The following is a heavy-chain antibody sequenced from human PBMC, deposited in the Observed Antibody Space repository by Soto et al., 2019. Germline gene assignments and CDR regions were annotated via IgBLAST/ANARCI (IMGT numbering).Heavy chain of an antibody. CDR3: ARGGYSYGYFVY. CDR1: GYTFNTYF. V-gene: IGHV1-69*13. CDR2: IIPIFGTA. D-gene: IGHD5-18*01. Sequence: GASVKVSCKASGYTFNTYFIHWVRQAPGQGLEWMGGIIPIFGTANYAQKFQGRVTITADGSTSTAYMELSSLRSEDTAVYYCARGGYSYGYFVYWGQGTLVTVSS. J-gene: IGHJ4*02.